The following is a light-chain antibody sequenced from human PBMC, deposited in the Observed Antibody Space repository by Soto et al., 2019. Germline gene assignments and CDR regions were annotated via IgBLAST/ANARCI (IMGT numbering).Light chain of an antibody. CDR2: DVT. V-gene: IGLV2-14*01. CDR1: SSDVGGHNA. Sequence: QSALTQPASVSGSPGQSITISCTGTSSDVGGHNAVSWYRQDPGKAPKLVIYDVTNRPSGVSNRFSGSKSGNTASLTISGLQTEDEAYYYCSSFTSSITYVFGTGTQLTVL. CDR3: SSFTSSITYV. J-gene: IGLJ1*01.